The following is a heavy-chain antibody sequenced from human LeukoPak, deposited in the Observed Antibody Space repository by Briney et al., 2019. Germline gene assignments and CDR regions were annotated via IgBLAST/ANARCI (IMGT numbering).Heavy chain of an antibody. J-gene: IGHJ4*02. D-gene: IGHD3-10*01. V-gene: IGHV3-7*01. CDR1: GFTFSNYW. CDR2: IKHDGSDK. Sequence: GGSLRLSCSASGFTFSNYWMTWVRQSPRKGLEWVAIIKHDGSDKYCVDSVKGRFTISRDNAKNSLYLQMSSLRAEDTAVYYCARGGHRQKEFWGQGTLVTVSS. CDR3: ARGGHRQKEF.